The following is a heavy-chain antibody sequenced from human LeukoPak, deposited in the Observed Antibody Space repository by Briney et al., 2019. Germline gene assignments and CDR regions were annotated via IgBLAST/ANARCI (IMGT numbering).Heavy chain of an antibody. J-gene: IGHJ6*03. Sequence: SETLSLTCTVSGGSISSHYWSWIRQPPGKGLEWIGYIYYSGSTNYNPSPKSRVTISVDTSKNQFSLKLSSVTAADTAVYYCASNVHDSSGYYYYYYYMDVWGKGTTVTVSS. D-gene: IGHD3-22*01. CDR3: ASNVHDSSGYYYYYYYMDV. CDR1: GGSISSHY. CDR2: IYYSGST. V-gene: IGHV4-59*11.